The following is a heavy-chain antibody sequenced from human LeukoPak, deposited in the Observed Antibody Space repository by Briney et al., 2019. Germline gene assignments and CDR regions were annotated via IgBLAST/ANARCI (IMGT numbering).Heavy chain of an antibody. Sequence: SETLSLTCSVSVDPISSYYGVWIQRPPGRGVEWVEYIYYWESTNYNAPRKSRVTISVDKSKNQFSLKLSAVSAADTAVYYCARADSGYDCSFDYWGQGTLVTVSS. CDR1: VDPISSYY. CDR3: ARADSGYDCSFDY. D-gene: IGHD5-12*01. J-gene: IGHJ4*02. V-gene: IGHV4-59*13. CDR2: IYYWEST.